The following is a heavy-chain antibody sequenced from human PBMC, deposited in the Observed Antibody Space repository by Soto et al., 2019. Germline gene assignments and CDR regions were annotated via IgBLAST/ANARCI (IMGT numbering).Heavy chain of an antibody. D-gene: IGHD3-16*01. Sequence: GVSLRLSWAACGFTFSSYAMSWVRQAPGKGLEWVSAISGSGGSTYYADSVKGRFTISRDNSKNTLYLQMNSLRAEDTAVYYCAKLGSAGLLPASRTVWDSWGQGAVVTVSS. V-gene: IGHV3-23*01. CDR1: GFTFSSYA. CDR2: ISGSGGST. J-gene: IGHJ1*01. CDR3: AKLGSAGLLPASRTVWDS.